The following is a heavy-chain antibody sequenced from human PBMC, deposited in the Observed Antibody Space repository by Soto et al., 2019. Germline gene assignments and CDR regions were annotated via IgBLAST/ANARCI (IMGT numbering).Heavy chain of an antibody. V-gene: IGHV4-30-2*01. CDR1: GGSISSGGYS. J-gene: IGHJ4*02. D-gene: IGHD6-13*01. Sequence: PSETLSLTCAVSGGSISSGGYSWSWIRQPPGKGLEWIGYIYHSGSTYYNTSLKSRVTISVDRSKNQFSLKLSSVTAADTAVYYCARAPGIAAAGYFDYWGQGTLVTVSS. CDR2: IYHSGST. CDR3: ARAPGIAAAGYFDY.